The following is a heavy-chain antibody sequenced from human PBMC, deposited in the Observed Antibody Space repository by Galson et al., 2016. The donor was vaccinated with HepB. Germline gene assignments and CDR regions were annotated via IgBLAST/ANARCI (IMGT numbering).Heavy chain of an antibody. CDR3: AVLDTTGYGAFEM. J-gene: IGHJ3*02. V-gene: IGHV3-23*01. D-gene: IGHD5-18*01. CDR2: ISTGGFTT. CDR1: GIPFSSYV. Sequence: SLRLSCAASGIPFSSYVMSWVRQAPGKGLEWVSGISTGGFTTYYADSVKGRFTTSRDNSNSALYLQMHSLRVGDTAVYYCAVLDTTGYGAFEMWGLGTMVTVSS.